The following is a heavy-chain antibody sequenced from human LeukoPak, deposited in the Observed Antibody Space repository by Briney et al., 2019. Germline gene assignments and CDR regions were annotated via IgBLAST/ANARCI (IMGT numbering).Heavy chain of an antibody. D-gene: IGHD3-16*01. V-gene: IGHV3-48*04. J-gene: IGHJ6*03. Sequence: PGGSLRLSCAASGFTFGSYSMNWVRQAPGKGLEWVSYISSSSSTIYYADSVKGRFTISRDNAKNSLYLQMNSLRAEDTAVYYCARGSYDYMDVWGKGTTVTISS. CDR1: GFTFGSYS. CDR3: ARGSYDYMDV. CDR2: ISSSSSTI.